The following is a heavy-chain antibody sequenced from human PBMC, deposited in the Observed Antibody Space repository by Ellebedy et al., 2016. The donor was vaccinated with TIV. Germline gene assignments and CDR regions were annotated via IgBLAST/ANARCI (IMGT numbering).Heavy chain of an antibody. CDR1: GFTFSDHY. CDR3: ARGGLYCSGGSCYGHPFYLDF. CDR2: IRNKGSSYTT. D-gene: IGHD2-15*01. Sequence: GGSLRLSCAASGFTFSDHYMDWVRQSPGKGLEWVGRIRNKGSSYTTEYAASVKGRFTISRHDSKNSLYLQMDSLKTEDTAVYYCARGGLYCSGGSCYGHPFYLDFWGQGTLVTVSS. J-gene: IGHJ4*02. V-gene: IGHV3-72*01.